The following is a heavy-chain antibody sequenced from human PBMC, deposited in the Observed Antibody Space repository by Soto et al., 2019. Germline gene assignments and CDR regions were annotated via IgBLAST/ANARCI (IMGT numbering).Heavy chain of an antibody. J-gene: IGHJ5*02. V-gene: IGHV4-30-2*01. Sequence: SETLSLTCNMAGDSYSISTSSWSWIRQPPGKALQWIGFIYQSGVTSYNPSLASRVSISLDRSNNQCSLKLKSVTAADTAVYFCAGMPYTSGLRFDPWGPGTLVTVSS. CDR2: IYQSGVT. CDR1: GDSYSISTSS. D-gene: IGHD6-19*01. CDR3: AGMPYTSGLRFDP.